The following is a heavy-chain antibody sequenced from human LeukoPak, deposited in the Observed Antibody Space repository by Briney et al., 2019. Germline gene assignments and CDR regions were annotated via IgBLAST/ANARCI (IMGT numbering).Heavy chain of an antibody. CDR1: GGSISNSSYY. J-gene: IGHJ4*02. V-gene: IGHV4-39*07. CDR2: IYYSGST. D-gene: IGHD5-18*01. Sequence: SETLSLTCTVSGGSISNSSYYWGWIRQPPGKGLEWIGSIYYSGSTYYNPSLKSRVTISVDTSKNQFSLKLSSVTAADTAVYYCARVYGYHYFDYWGQGTLVTVSS. CDR3: ARVYGYHYFDY.